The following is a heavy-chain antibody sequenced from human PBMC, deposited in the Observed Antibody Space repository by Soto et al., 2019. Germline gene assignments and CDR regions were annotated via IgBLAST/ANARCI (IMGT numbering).Heavy chain of an antibody. J-gene: IGHJ6*02. CDR2: ISYDGSNK. CDR1: GFTFSSYG. D-gene: IGHD2-2*02. Sequence: GGSLRLSCAASGFTFSSYGMHWVRQAPGKGLEWVAVISYDGSNKYYADSVKGRFTISRDNSKNTLYLQMNSLRAEDTAVYYCARALVVPAAIPLPYYYYGMDVWGQGTTVSVSS. CDR3: ARALVVPAAIPLPYYYYGMDV. V-gene: IGHV3-30*03.